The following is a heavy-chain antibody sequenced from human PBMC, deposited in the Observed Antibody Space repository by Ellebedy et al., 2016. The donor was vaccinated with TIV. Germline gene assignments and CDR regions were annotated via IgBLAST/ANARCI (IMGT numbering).Heavy chain of an antibody. Sequence: GESLKISCVASGFTFASYAMHWVRQAPGKGLEWVAVISPDGSSQYYADSVKGRFTVSRDNSMTTVYLEMNSLRAEDTALYYCARDLDKSSGWYGGAAYWGQGTQVTVSS. CDR2: ISPDGSSQ. CDR1: GFTFASYA. D-gene: IGHD6-19*01. CDR3: ARDLDKSSGWYGGAAY. V-gene: IGHV3-30-3*01. J-gene: IGHJ4*02.